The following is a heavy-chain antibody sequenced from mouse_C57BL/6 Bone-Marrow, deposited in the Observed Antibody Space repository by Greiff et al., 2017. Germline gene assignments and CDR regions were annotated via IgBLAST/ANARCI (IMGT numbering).Heavy chain of an antibody. D-gene: IGHD1-1*01. Sequence: DVKLVESGGGLVKPGGSLKLSCAASGFTFSSYAMSWVRQTPEKRLEWVATISDGGSYTYYPDNVKGRFTISRDNAKNNLYLQLSHLKSEDTAMYYCAREGYGSSLDYWGQGTTLTVSS. J-gene: IGHJ2*01. CDR2: ISDGGSYT. CDR1: GFTFSSYA. CDR3: AREGYGSSLDY. V-gene: IGHV5-4*01.